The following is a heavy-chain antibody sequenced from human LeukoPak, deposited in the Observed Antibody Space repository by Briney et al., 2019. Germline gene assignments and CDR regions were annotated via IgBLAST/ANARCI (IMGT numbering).Heavy chain of an antibody. V-gene: IGHV1-18*01. D-gene: IGHD2-2*01. CDR3: ARNPGISSDEYQLLSFDY. CDR2: ISAYNGNT. J-gene: IGHJ4*02. Sequence: GASVKVSCKASGYTFTSYGISWVRRAPGQGLEWMGWISAYNGNTNYAQKLQGRVTMTTDTSTSTAYMELRSLRSDDTAVYYCARNPGISSDEYQLLSFDYWGQGTLVTVSS. CDR1: GYTFTSYG.